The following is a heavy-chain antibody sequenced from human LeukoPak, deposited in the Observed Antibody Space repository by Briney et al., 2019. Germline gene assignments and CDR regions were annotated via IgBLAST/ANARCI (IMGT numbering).Heavy chain of an antibody. CDR1: GFTFSSYA. J-gene: IGHJ4*02. CDR3: AKEGDPLGVTAHFDY. CDR2: ISGSGGST. V-gene: IGHV3-23*01. Sequence: GGSLRLSCAASGFTFSSYAMSWVRQAPGKGLEWVSAISGSGGSTHYADSVKGRFTISRDNSKNTLYLQMNSLRAEDTAVYFCAKEGDPLGVTAHFDYWGQGTPVTVSS. D-gene: IGHD2-21*02.